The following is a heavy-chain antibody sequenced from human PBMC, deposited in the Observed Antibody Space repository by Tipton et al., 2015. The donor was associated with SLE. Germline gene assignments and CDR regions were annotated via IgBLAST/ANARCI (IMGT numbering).Heavy chain of an antibody. J-gene: IGHJ6*02. CDR2: TSISGTTT. V-gene: IGHV3-23*01. D-gene: IGHD6-13*01. CDR3: AKGVFDSSSWSVYYYYGMDV. CDR1: GFTFSSYA. Sequence: SLRLSCAGSGFTFSSYAMSWVRQAPGKGLEWVSVTSISGTTTHYADSVKGRFTISRDNSKNTLYLQMNSLRVEDTAVCYCAKGVFDSSSWSVYYYYGMDVWGQGTTVTVSS.